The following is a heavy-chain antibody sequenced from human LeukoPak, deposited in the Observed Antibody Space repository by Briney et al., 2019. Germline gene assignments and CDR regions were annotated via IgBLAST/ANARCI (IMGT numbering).Heavy chain of an antibody. D-gene: IGHD2-2*01. CDR2: ISYDGSNK. CDR1: GFTFSSYA. J-gene: IGHJ4*02. CDR3: ARAPAIVVVPAAMEL. Sequence: PGRSLRLSCAASGFTFSSYAMHWVRQAPGKGLEWVAVISYDGSNKYYADSVKGRFTISRDNSKNTLYLQMNSLRAEDTAVYYCARAPAIVVVPAAMELWGQGTLVTVSS. V-gene: IGHV3-30*04.